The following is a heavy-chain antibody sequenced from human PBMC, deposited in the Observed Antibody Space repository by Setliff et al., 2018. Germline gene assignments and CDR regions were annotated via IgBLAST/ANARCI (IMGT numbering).Heavy chain of an antibody. CDR3: ARASRFGTIRYRGDYYMDV. D-gene: IGHD3-10*01. V-gene: IGHV7-4-1*02. Sequence: VASVKVSCKAFGYTFSSYAMNWVRQAPGQGLEWMGRINTITGNPTYAQGFTGRFVFSLDTSVSTAYLQISSLKPEDTAVYYCARASRFGTIRYRGDYYMDVWGKGTTVTVSS. CDR2: INTITGNP. J-gene: IGHJ6*03. CDR1: GYTFSSYA.